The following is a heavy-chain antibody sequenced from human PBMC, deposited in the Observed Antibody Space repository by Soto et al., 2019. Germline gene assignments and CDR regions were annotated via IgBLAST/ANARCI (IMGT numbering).Heavy chain of an antibody. Sequence: TLSLTCTVSGGSISSGGYYWSWIRQHPGKGLEWIGYIYYSGSTYYNPSLKSRVTISVDTSKNQFSLKLSSVTAADTAVYYCARDITGRAEAATRLDAFDIWGQGTMVTVSS. CDR1: GGSISSGGYY. J-gene: IGHJ3*02. CDR3: ARDITGRAEAATRLDAFDI. CDR2: IYYSGST. V-gene: IGHV4-31*03. D-gene: IGHD2-15*01.